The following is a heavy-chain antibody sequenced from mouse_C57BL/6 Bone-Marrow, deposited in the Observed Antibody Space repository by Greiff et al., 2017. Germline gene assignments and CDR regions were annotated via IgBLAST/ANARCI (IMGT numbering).Heavy chain of an antibody. CDR1: GYTFTDYY. Sequence: VQLQQSGPVLVKPGASVKMSCKASGYTFTDYYMNWVKQSHGKSLEWIGVINPYNGGTSYNQKFKGKATLTVDKSSSTAYMELNSLTSEDSAVCYCARDGSSSFDYWGQGTTLTVSS. J-gene: IGHJ2*01. CDR3: ARDGSSSFDY. CDR2: INPYNGGT. V-gene: IGHV1-19*01. D-gene: IGHD1-1*01.